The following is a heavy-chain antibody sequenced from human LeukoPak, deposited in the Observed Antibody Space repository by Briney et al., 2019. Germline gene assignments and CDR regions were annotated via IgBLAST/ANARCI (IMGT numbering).Heavy chain of an antibody. CDR2: ISYDGSNK. Sequence: PGRSLRLSCAASGFTFSNYATHWVRQAPGKGLEWVAVISYDGSNKYYADSVKGRFTISRDNSKNTLYLQMNSLRAEDTAVYYCARGYYYGSGSYYDYWGQGTLVTVSS. J-gene: IGHJ4*02. V-gene: IGHV3-30-3*01. CDR3: ARGYYYGSGSYYDY. CDR1: GFTFSNYA. D-gene: IGHD3-10*01.